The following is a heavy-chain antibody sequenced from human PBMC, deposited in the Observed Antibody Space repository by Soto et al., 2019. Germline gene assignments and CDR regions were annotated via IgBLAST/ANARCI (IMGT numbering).Heavy chain of an antibody. Sequence: SETLSLTCAVYGETFSGYYWTWIRQPPGEGLEWIGEITRSGSTNYNPSLKSRVTISADTSKNQFSLELTSVIAADTAVYYCARAAIKGHQVAGQPPPRQTLDYWGQGTLVTVSS. CDR3: ARAAIKGHQVAGQPPPRQTLDY. CDR1: GETFSGYY. CDR2: ITRSGST. D-gene: IGHD6-6*01. V-gene: IGHV4-34*01. J-gene: IGHJ4*02.